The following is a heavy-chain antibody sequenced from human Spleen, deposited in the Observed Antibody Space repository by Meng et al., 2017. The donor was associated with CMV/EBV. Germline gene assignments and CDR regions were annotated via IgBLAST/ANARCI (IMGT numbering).Heavy chain of an antibody. D-gene: IGHD2-2*01. CDR1: EFRFSGYP. Sequence: GGSLRLSCVASEFRFSGYPMNWVRQAPGKGLEWVSSISSGGSYINYADAVKGRFTISRDNAKNSLYLQMNSLRVEDTAVYYCAREIIVVVTSRWFDPWGQGTLVTVSS. V-gene: IGHV3-21*01. J-gene: IGHJ5*02. CDR2: ISSGGSYI. CDR3: AREIIVVVTSRWFDP.